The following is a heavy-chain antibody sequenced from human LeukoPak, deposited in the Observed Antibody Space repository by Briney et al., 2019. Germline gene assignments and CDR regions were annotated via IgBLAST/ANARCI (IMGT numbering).Heavy chain of an antibody. CDR3: ARSRAAGQEHDAFDI. Sequence: SWVRQAPGKGLEWIGYIYYSGSTYYNPSLKSRVTISVDTSKNQFSLKLSSVTAADTAVYYCARSRAAGQEHDAFDIWGQGTMVTVSS. J-gene: IGHJ3*02. CDR2: IYYSGST. V-gene: IGHV4-30-4*08. D-gene: IGHD6-13*01.